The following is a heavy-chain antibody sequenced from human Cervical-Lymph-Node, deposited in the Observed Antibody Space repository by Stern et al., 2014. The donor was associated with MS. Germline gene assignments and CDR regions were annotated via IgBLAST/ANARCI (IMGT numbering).Heavy chain of an antibody. Sequence: QLQLQESGPGLVKPSETLSLTCTVSRYSINSDYYWGWIRQPPGKGLEWIGIIYHSGSTSYNSSLNSRVTISVDPSKTQFPLKRSCVTAADTAVYYCARARAIAVAFDLWGRGTLVTVSS. CDR3: ARARAIAVAFDL. D-gene: IGHD6-19*01. J-gene: IGHJ2*01. CDR2: IYHSGST. CDR1: RYSINSDYY. V-gene: IGHV4-38-2*02.